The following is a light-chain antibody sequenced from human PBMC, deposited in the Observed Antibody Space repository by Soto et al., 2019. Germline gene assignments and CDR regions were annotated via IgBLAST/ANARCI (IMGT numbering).Light chain of an antibody. V-gene: IGKV3D-20*02. Sequence: EIVLTQSPGTLSLSPGERATLSCRASQSVSSSYLAWYQQKPGQAPRLLIYGASSRATGIPDRFSGSGSGTDFTLTISRLEPEDFAVYYCQQRDIWPITFGQGTRLEIK. CDR2: GAS. CDR3: QQRDIWPIT. CDR1: QSVSSSY. J-gene: IGKJ5*01.